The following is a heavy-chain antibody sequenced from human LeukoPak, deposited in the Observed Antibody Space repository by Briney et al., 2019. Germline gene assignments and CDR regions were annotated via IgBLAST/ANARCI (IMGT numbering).Heavy chain of an antibody. D-gene: IGHD1-7*01. CDR2: IVVGSGNT. Sequence: GASAKVSCKASGFTFTSSAVQWVRQARGQRLEWIGWIVVGSGNTNYAQKFQERVTITRDMSTRTAYMELSSLRSEDTAVYYCAARNGITGTTGPFDYWGQGTLVTVSS. CDR3: AARNGITGTTGPFDY. J-gene: IGHJ4*02. CDR1: GFTFTSSA. V-gene: IGHV1-58*01.